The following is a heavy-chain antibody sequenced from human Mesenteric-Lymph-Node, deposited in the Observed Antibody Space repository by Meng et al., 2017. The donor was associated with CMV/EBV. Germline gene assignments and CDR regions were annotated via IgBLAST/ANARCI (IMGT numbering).Heavy chain of an antibody. J-gene: IGHJ4*02. CDR3: ATDPDGDYDFDY. Sequence: GSLRLSCITSGLDFRSYGMDWVRQAPGKGLEWVSHINSGSNNIGYADSVKGRFTISRDIAGNSLYLQMNSLRVEDTGVYYCATDPDGDYDFDYWGQGTLVTVSS. D-gene: IGHD4-17*01. CDR2: INSGSNNI. V-gene: IGHV3-48*04. CDR1: GLDFRSYG.